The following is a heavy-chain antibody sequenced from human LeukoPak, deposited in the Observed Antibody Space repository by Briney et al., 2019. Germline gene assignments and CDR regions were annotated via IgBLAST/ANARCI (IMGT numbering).Heavy chain of an antibody. CDR3: ARAPLYYYDSSGYPNDAFDI. D-gene: IGHD3-22*01. J-gene: IGHJ3*02. CDR2: ISYDGSNK. V-gene: IGHV3-30*04. Sequence: GGSLRLSCAASEFTFSSYAMHWVRQAPGKGLEWVAVISYDGSNKYYADSVKGRFTISRDNSKNTLYLQMNSLRAEDTAVYYCARAPLYYYDSSGYPNDAFDIWGQGTMVTVSS. CDR1: EFTFSSYA.